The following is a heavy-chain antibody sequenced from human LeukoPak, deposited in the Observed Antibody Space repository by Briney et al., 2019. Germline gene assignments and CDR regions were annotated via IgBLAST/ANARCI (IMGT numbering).Heavy chain of an antibody. V-gene: IGHV1-24*01. Sequence: ASVKVSCEVSGYTLTELSMHWVRQAPGKGLEWMGGFDPEDGETIYAQKFQGRVTMTEDTSTDTAYMELSSLRSEDTAVYYCATAPGGSYSAFDYWGQGTLVTVSS. CDR3: ATAPGGSYSAFDY. D-gene: IGHD1-26*01. J-gene: IGHJ4*02. CDR1: GYTLTELS. CDR2: FDPEDGET.